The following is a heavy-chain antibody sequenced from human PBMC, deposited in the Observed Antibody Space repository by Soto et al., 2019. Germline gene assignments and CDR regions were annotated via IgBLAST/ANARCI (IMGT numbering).Heavy chain of an antibody. J-gene: IGHJ5*02. V-gene: IGHV3-21*01. CDR1: GFTFSSYS. CDR2: ISSSSSYI. D-gene: IGHD4-4*01. Sequence: PGGSLRLFCAASGFTFSSYSMNWVRQAPGKGLEWVSSISSSSSYIYYADSVKGRFTISRDNAKNSLYLQMNSLRAEDTAVYYCARDRTPPLNDYSIERDYWFDPWGQGTLVTVSS. CDR3: ARDRTPPLNDYSIERDYWFDP.